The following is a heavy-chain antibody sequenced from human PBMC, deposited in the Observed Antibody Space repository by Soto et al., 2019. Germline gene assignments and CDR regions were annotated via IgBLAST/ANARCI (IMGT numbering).Heavy chain of an antibody. V-gene: IGHV3-33*01. Sequence: PGGSLRLSXAASGFTFSSYGMHWVRQAPGKGLEWVAVIWYDGSNKYFADSVKGRFTISRDNSRNTLYLQMNSLRAEDTAVYYCARGDYYDSSGYYYRGKGAFDIWGQGTMVTVSS. CDR2: IWYDGSNK. CDR1: GFTFSSYG. CDR3: ARGDYYDSSGYYYRGKGAFDI. J-gene: IGHJ3*02. D-gene: IGHD3-22*01.